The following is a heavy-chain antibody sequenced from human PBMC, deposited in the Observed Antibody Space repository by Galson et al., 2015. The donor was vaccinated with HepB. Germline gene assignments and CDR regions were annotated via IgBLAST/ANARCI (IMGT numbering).Heavy chain of an antibody. V-gene: IGHV1-3*04. CDR2: IITGSGDT. CDR1: GYSFSNYA. J-gene: IGHJ4*02. D-gene: IGHD1-26*01. Sequence: SVKVSCKASGYSFSNYAMHWVRQAPGQRLEWMGWIITGSGDTVYSQKFQGRVTITRDTSADTAYMEVSSLKYEDTAIYYCARGSQGALDYWGPGTMVTVSS. CDR3: ARGSQGALDY.